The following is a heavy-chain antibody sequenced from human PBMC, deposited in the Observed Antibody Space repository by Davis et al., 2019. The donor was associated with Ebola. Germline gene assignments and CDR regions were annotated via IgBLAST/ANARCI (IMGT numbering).Heavy chain of an antibody. J-gene: IGHJ4*02. Sequence: ETLSLTCAVYGGSFSGYYWSWIRQPPGKGLEWVSAISGSGGSTYYADSVKGRFTISRDNSKNTLYLQMNSLRAEDTAVYYCAMPDCSGADCFSVYIKSWGQGTLVTVSS. V-gene: IGHV3-23*01. CDR2: ISGSGGST. D-gene: IGHD2-21*02. CDR1: GGSFSGYY. CDR3: AMPDCSGADCFSVYIKS.